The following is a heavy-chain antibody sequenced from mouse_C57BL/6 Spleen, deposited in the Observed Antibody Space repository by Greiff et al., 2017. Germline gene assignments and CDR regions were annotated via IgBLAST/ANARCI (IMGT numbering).Heavy chain of an antibody. CDR2: ISSGSSTI. CDR3: ARPTYDYDWYFDV. Sequence: EVKLMESGGGLVKPGGSLKLSCAASGFTFSDYGMHWVRQAPEKGLEWVAYISSGSSTIYYADTVKGRFTISRDNAKNTLFLQMTSLRSEDTAMYYCARPTYDYDWYFDVWGTGTTVTVSS. D-gene: IGHD2-4*01. V-gene: IGHV5-17*01. CDR1: GFTFSDYG. J-gene: IGHJ1*03.